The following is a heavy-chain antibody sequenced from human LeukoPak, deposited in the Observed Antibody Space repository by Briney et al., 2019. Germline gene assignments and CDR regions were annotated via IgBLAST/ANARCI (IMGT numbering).Heavy chain of an antibody. J-gene: IGHJ5*02. Sequence: SETLSLTCTVSGGSIKSNYWSWIRQPPGEGLEWIGYGYYSGTTNYNPSFKSRVTISVDTSKNQCSLKLSSVTASDTAVYYCATSPVTTWWFDPWGQGTLVTVSS. CDR2: GYYSGTT. V-gene: IGHV4-59*08. CDR1: GGSIKSNY. CDR3: ATSPVTTWWFDP. D-gene: IGHD4-17*01.